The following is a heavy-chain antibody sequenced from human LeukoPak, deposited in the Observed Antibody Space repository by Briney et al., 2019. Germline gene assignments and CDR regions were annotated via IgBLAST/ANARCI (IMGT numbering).Heavy chain of an antibody. CDR2: IKHDGSEE. V-gene: IGHV3-7*04. D-gene: IGHD7-27*01. Sequence: GGSLRLSCAASGFTFNIFWMSWVRQAPGKGLEWVANIKHDGSEEYYGDSVRGRFTISRDNAKSSLILQMNSLRGEDTAVYYCARALGNSTGDYWGQGTLVTVSS. J-gene: IGHJ4*02. CDR1: GFTFNIFW. CDR3: ARALGNSTGDY.